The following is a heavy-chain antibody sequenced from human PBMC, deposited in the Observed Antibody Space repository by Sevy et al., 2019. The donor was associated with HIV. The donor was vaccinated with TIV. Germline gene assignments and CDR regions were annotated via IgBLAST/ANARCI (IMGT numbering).Heavy chain of an antibody. J-gene: IGHJ4*02. D-gene: IGHD3-10*01. CDR1: GDSVSTYSAA. CDR2: TYYKSKWYN. V-gene: IGHV6-1*01. Sequence: QSQTLSLTCAISGDSVSTYSAAWNWIRQSPSRGLEWLGRTYYKSKWYNDYALSVKSRISINPDTLKNQISLQLNSVTPEDTAVYYCARESRWFFFHFDYWGQGTLVTVSS. CDR3: ARESRWFFFHFDY.